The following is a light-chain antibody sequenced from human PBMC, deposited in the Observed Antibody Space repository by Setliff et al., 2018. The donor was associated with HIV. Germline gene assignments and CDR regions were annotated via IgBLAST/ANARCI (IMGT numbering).Light chain of an antibody. Sequence: QSALTQPRSVSGSPGQSVTIPCTGTSSDVGSYNYVTSYQQQPGKVPTLMIYDVTRRPSGVPDRFSGSRSVNTATLTISGLQAEDEADYYCSSFAGRLHVFGTGTKATVL. V-gene: IGLV2-11*01. CDR2: DVT. CDR1: SSDVGSYNY. J-gene: IGLJ1*01. CDR3: SSFAGRLHV.